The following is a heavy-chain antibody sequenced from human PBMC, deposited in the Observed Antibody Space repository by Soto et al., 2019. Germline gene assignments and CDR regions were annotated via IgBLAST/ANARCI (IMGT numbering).Heavy chain of an antibody. Sequence: GASVKVSCEASGYTFTSYGMSWVRQAPGQGLEWMGWISAYNGNTNYAQKLQGRVTMTTDTSTSTAYMELRSLRSDDTAVYYCASQRWGKDDYGCNSGGLLDYWGQGTLVTVSS. J-gene: IGHJ4*02. CDR1: GYTFTSYG. CDR3: ASQRWGKDDYGCNSGGLLDY. D-gene: IGHD4-17*01. V-gene: IGHV1-18*04. CDR2: ISAYNGNT.